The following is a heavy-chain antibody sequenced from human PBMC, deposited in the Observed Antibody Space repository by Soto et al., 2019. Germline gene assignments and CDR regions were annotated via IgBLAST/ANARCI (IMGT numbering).Heavy chain of an antibody. J-gene: IGHJ2*01. CDR2: IYYSGST. V-gene: IGHV4-59*06. CDR1: GGSISSYY. D-gene: IGHD3-22*01. Sequence: SETLSLTCTVSGGSISSYYWSWIRQHPGKGLEWIGYIYYSGSTYYNPSLKSRVTISVDTSKNQFSLKLSSVTAADTAVYYCARGPSSYYYDSSGPHWYFDLWGRGTLVTVSS. CDR3: ARGPSSYYYDSSGPHWYFDL.